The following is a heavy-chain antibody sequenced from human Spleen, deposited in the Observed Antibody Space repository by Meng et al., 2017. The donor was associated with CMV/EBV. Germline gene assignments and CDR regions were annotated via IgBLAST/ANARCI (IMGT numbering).Heavy chain of an antibody. V-gene: IGHV3-7*01. CDR1: GFTFSSYW. Sequence: GESLKISCAASGFTFSSYWMSWVRQAPGKGLEWVANIKQDGSEKYYVDSVKGRFTISRDNAKNSLYLQMNSLRAEDTAVYYCARDGANIAARRDFDYWGQGTLVTVSS. D-gene: IGHD6-6*01. J-gene: IGHJ4*02. CDR2: IKQDGSEK. CDR3: ARDGANIAARRDFDY.